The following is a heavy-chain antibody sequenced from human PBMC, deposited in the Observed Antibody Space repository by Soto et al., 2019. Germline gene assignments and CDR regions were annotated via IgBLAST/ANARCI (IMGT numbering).Heavy chain of an antibody. D-gene: IGHD6-19*01. CDR3: ARGQPRGWYLSGHFDY. V-gene: IGHV4-34*01. Sequence: SETLSLTCAVYGGSFSGYYWSWIRQPPGKGLEWIGEINHSGSTNYNPSLKSRVTISVDTSKNQFSLKLSSVTAADTAVYYCARGQPRGWYLSGHFDYWGQGTLVAVSS. CDR2: INHSGST. CDR1: GGSFSGYY. J-gene: IGHJ4*02.